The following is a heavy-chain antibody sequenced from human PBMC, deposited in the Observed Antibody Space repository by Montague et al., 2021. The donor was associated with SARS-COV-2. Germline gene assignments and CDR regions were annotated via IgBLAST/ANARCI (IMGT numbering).Heavy chain of an antibody. J-gene: IGHJ4*02. Sequence: SETLSLTCTVSGDSISHSSYYWGWIRQPPGKGLEWIGSIYYSGNTYYNPSLKSRVTISVDTSKNQVSLKLNSVTAADTAVYYCARVRQWLVPFDYWGQGTLVTVSS. D-gene: IGHD6-19*01. CDR3: ARVRQWLVPFDY. CDR1: GDSISHSSYY. CDR2: IYYSGNT. V-gene: IGHV4-39*07.